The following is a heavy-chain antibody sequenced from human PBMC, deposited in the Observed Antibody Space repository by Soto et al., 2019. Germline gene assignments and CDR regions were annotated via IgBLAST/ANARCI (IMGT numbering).Heavy chain of an antibody. CDR1: GFRVSSYR. Sequence: XGCLRLACAYCGFRVSSYRMSGVRQTPGKGLEWVAAITATGDRTYYADSVTGRFTISRDNSKKTHYLQMTSLRTEDTAMYYCATMNGYFEYWGQGTPVTVSS. CDR3: ATMNGYFEY. V-gene: IGHV3-23*01. D-gene: IGHD3-22*01. J-gene: IGHJ4*02. CDR2: ITATGDRT.